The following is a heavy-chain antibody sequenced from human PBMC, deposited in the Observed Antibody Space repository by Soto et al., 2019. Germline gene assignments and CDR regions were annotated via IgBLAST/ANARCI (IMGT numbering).Heavy chain of an antibody. CDR1: GYIFTGYY. CDR2: INPASGGT. Sequence: ASVKVSCKGFGYIFTGYYIHWVRQAPGQGLEWMGWINPASGGTNYAQKFQGRVTMTRDMSLSTAYMELSRLGSDDTAVYYCARENWNYDCDYWGQGTLVTVSS. J-gene: IGHJ4*02. D-gene: IGHD1-7*01. V-gene: IGHV1-2*02. CDR3: ARENWNYDCDY.